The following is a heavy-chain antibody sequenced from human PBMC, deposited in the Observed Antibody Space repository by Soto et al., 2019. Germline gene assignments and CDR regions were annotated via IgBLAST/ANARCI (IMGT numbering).Heavy chain of an antibody. CDR3: AREGFIIAAAGNVHWFDP. CDR2: IYYSGTT. CDR1: GYSISSSNW. J-gene: IGHJ5*02. Sequence: PSETLSLTCAVSGYSISSSNWWGWIRQPPGKGLEWIGYIYYSGTTYYNPSLKSRVTMSVDTSKNQFSLKLTSVTAVDTAVYYCAREGFIIAAAGNVHWFDPWGQGTLVTVSS. D-gene: IGHD6-13*01. V-gene: IGHV4-28*03.